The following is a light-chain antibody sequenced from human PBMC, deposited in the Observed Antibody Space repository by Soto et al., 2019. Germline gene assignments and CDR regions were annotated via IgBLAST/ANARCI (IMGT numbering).Light chain of an antibody. V-gene: IGKV1-9*01. Sequence: DIQLTQSPSFLSASVGDRVTSTCRASQGVSSYLAWYQQKPAKAPKLLIYAASTLQSGVPSRFSGSGSGTEFTLTISSLQPEDFATYYCQHLNTYPITFGGGTKVELK. CDR3: QHLNTYPIT. CDR1: QGVSSY. CDR2: AAS. J-gene: IGKJ4*01.